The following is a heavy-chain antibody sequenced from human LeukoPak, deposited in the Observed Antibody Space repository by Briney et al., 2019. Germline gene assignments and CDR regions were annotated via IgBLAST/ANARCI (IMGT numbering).Heavy chain of an antibody. CDR1: GYTLTELS. CDR2: FDPEDGET. Sequence: ASVKVSCKVSGYTLTELSMHWVRQAPGKGLEWMGGFDPEDGETIYAQKFQGRVTMTEDTSTDTAYMELSSLRSEDTAVYYCARGALEYYYDSSGYYASGYWGQGTLVTVSS. J-gene: IGHJ4*02. D-gene: IGHD3-22*01. CDR3: ARGALEYYYDSSGYYASGY. V-gene: IGHV1-24*01.